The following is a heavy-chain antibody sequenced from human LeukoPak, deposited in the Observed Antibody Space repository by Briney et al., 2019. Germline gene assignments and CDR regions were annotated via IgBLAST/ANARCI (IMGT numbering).Heavy chain of an antibody. V-gene: IGHV4-59*01. Sequence: SETLSLTCTVSGGSISSYYWSWTRQPPGKGLEWIGYIYYSGSTNYNPSLKSRVTISVDTSKNQFSLKLSSVTAADTAVYYCARIYGDSDYWGQGTLVTVSS. CDR1: GGSISSYY. J-gene: IGHJ4*02. CDR3: ARIYGDSDY. CDR2: IYYSGST. D-gene: IGHD4-17*01.